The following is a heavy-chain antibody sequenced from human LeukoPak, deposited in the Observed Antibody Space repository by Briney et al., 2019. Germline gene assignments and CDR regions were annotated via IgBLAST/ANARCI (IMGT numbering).Heavy chain of an antibody. J-gene: IGHJ4*02. CDR2: MYYTGTI. V-gene: IGHV4-59*12. CDR1: GGSISSYY. Sequence: RPSETLSLTCTVSGGSISSYYWSWIRQPPGKGLEWIGTMYYTGTIYYNPSLKSRVTTSVDTSKNQFSLSLSSVTAADTAVYYCARPIRNWGQGTLVIVSS. CDR3: ARPIRN.